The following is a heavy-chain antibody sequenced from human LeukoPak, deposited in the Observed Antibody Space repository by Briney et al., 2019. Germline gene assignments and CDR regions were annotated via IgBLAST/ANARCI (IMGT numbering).Heavy chain of an antibody. CDR1: GGSISSYY. CDR3: ARDRTYGGNSGFDY. CDR2: IYTTGST. V-gene: IGHV4-4*07. J-gene: IGHJ4*02. Sequence: SETLSLTCTVSGGSISSYYWSWVRQPAGKGLEWIGRIYTTGSTNYNPSLKSRVTMSADTSKNQFSLNLTSVTAADTAVYYCARDRTYGGNSGFDYWGRGTLVTVSS. D-gene: IGHD4-23*01.